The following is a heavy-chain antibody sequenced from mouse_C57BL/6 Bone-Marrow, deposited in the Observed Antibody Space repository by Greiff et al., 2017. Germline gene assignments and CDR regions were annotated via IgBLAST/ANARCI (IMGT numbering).Heavy chain of an antibody. CDR3: ARDQDDYDRVDY. Sequence: EVQRVESGGGLVKPGGSLKLSCAASGFTFSSYAMSWVRQTPDKRLEWVATISDGGSYTYYPDNVKGRFTISRDNAKNNLYLQMSHLKSEDTAMYYCARDQDDYDRVDYWGQGTTLTVSS. J-gene: IGHJ2*01. CDR2: ISDGGSYT. V-gene: IGHV5-4*01. CDR1: GFTFSSYA. D-gene: IGHD2-4*01.